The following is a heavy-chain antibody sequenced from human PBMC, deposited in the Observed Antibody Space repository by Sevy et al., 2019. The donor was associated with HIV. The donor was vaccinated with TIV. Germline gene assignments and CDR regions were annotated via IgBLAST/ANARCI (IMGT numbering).Heavy chain of an antibody. V-gene: IGHV1-2*02. CDR2: INPYSGGT. D-gene: IGHD3-3*01. CDR1: GYTFNGYY. Sequence: ASVKVSCKASGYTFNGYYIHWVRQAPGQGLEWLGWINPYSGGTNYAQKFQGRVTMTRDTSISTAYMELSRLRSDDTAVYYCARDNDYCIDPKCPLFGMDVWGQGTTVTVSS. CDR3: ARDNDYCIDPKCPLFGMDV. J-gene: IGHJ6*02.